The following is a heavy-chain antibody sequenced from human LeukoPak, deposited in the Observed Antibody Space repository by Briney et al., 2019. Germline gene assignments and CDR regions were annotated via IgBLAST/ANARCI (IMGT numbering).Heavy chain of an antibody. CDR3: ARVGGSSYNY. V-gene: IGHV3-23*01. J-gene: IGHJ4*02. Sequence: GGSLRLSCAASGFTFSSYAMSWLRQAPGKGLEWVSAVSGNGDSTYYAGSVKGRFTVSRDNSKNTLYLQMNGLRAEDTAVYYCARVGGSSYNYWGQGTLVTVSP. CDR1: GFTFSSYA. CDR2: VSGNGDST. D-gene: IGHD1-26*01.